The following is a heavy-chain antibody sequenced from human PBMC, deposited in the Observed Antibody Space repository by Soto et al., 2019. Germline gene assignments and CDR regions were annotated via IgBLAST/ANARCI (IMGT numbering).Heavy chain of an antibody. CDR1: GGSISSYY. CDR3: ARDKITGLFDY. D-gene: IGHD2-8*02. CDR2: IYYRGNT. Sequence: SETLSLTCTVSGGSISSYYWNWIRQPPGKGLEWIGYIYYRGNTNYNPSLKSRVTISVDTSKNQFSLKLTSVTAADTAVYYCARDKITGLFDYWGQGTLVTVS. J-gene: IGHJ4*02. V-gene: IGHV4-59*12.